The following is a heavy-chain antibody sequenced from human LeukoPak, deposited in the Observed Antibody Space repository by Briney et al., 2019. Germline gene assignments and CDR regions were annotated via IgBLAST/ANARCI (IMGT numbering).Heavy chain of an antibody. CDR3: ASNVDSGFDV. V-gene: IGHV3-72*01. CDR1: GFTFNTYW. CDR2: IRNKANSYTT. Sequence: GGSLRLSCTASGFTFNTYWMIWVRQAPGKGLEWVGRIRNKANSYTTEYVASVKGRFTISRDDSKNSLSLQMNSLKTEDTAMYYCASNVDSGFDVWGQGKMVTVSS. J-gene: IGHJ3*01. D-gene: IGHD5-12*01.